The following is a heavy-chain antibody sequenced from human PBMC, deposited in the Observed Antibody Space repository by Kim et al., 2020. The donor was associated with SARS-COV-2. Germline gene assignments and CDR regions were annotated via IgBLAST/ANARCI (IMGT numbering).Heavy chain of an antibody. Sequence: ASVKVSCKASGYSFTAYTIHWVRQAPGQRLEWMGWINAANGNTEFSQKFQGRVTSTRDTSATTVHMEVSSLGSEDTAVYYCARGAYCRGGFSFPPGGYWGQRALGTVSS. CDR2: INAANGNT. CDR1: GYSFTAYT. D-gene: IGHD2-15*01. J-gene: IGHJ4*02. CDR3: ARGAYCRGGFSFPPGGY. V-gene: IGHV1-3*01.